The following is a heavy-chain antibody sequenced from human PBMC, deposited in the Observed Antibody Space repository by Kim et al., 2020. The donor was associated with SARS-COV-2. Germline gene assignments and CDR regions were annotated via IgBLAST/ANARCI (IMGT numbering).Heavy chain of an antibody. CDR2: ISYDGSNK. V-gene: IGHV3-30*04. J-gene: IGHJ6*01. D-gene: IGHD6-19*01. CDR1: GFTFSSYG. CDR3: ARDIASYSSGWIYDYYG. Sequence: GGSLRLSCAASGFTFSSYGMHWVRQAPGKGLEWVAGISYDGSNKNYVDSAKGRFTISRDNSKNTLYLQMNSQRAEDTAVYYCARDIASYSSGWIYDYYG.